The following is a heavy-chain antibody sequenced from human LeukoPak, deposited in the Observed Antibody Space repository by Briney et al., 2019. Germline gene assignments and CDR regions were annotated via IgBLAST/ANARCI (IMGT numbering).Heavy chain of an antibody. CDR2: IKQDGSEK. CDR1: GVTFSGYW. J-gene: IGHJ4*02. Sequence: PGGSLRLSCAASGVTFSGYWMTWVRQGPGKGLEWVANIKQDGSEKYYLDSVKGRFTISRDNAKNSLYLQMNSLRAEDTAVYYCARGRYPLTGYSAYYFDYWGQGTLVTVSS. CDR3: ARGRYPLTGYSAYYFDY. D-gene: IGHD3-9*01. V-gene: IGHV3-7*01.